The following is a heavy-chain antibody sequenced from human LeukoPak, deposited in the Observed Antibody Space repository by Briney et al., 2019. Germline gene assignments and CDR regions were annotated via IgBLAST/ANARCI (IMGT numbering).Heavy chain of an antibody. CDR1: GYSFTSYW. D-gene: IGHD1-26*01. J-gene: IGHJ6*02. V-gene: IGHV5-10-1*01. CDR2: IDPSDSYT. CDR3: ARHPIVGATMRYYGMDV. Sequence: GESLKISCKGSGYSFTSYWISWVRQMPGKGLEWMGRIDPSDSYTNYNPSFQGHVTISADKSISTAYLQWSSLKASDTAMYYCARHPIVGATMRYYGMDVWGQGTTVTVSS.